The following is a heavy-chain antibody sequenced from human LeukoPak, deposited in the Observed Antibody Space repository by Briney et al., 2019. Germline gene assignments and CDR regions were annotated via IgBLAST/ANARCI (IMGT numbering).Heavy chain of an antibody. CDR1: GGSISSSSYY. V-gene: IGHV4-39*07. Sequence: SETLSLTCTVSGGSISSSSYYWGWIRQPPGKGLEWIGSIYYSGSTYYNPSLKSRVTISADTSKNQFSLKLSSVTAADTAVYYCARDPTLSIAARAYMDVGGKGTTVTVSS. D-gene: IGHD6-6*01. CDR2: IYYSGST. CDR3: ARDPTLSIAARAYMDV. J-gene: IGHJ6*03.